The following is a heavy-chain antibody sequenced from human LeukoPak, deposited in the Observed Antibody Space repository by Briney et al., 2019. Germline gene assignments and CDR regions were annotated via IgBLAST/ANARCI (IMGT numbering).Heavy chain of an antibody. V-gene: IGHV4-34*01. CDR3: ARDRGSYWAYYFDY. CDR1: GGSFSGYN. CDR2: ISHSGTT. Sequence: PSETLSLTCAVYGGSFSGYNWNWIRQPPGKGLEWIGEISHSGTTNYNPSLKSRVTISVDTSKNQFSLKLSSVTAADTAVYYCARDRGSYWAYYFDYWGQGTLVTVSS. D-gene: IGHD1-26*01. J-gene: IGHJ4*02.